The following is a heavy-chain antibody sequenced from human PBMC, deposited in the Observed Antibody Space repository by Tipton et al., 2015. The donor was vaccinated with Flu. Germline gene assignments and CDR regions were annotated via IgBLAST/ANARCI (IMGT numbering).Heavy chain of an antibody. CDR3: ASSGCGGDCYFDY. CDR1: GFTFSSYG. J-gene: IGHJ4*02. D-gene: IGHD2-21*02. Sequence: SLRLSCAASGFTFSSYGMHWVRQAPGKGLEWVAFVRYDGSNKYYADSVKGRFTISRDNSKNTLYLQMNSLRAEDTAVYYCASSGCGGDCYFDYWGQGTLVTVSS. CDR2: VRYDGSNK. V-gene: IGHV3-30*02.